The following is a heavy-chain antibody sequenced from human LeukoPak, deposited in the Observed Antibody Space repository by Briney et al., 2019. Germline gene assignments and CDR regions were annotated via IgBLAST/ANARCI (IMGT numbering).Heavy chain of an antibody. V-gene: IGHV1-69*13. Sequence: SVKVSCKASGGTFSSYAISWVRQAPGQGLEWMGGIIPIFGTANYAQKFQGRVTTTPDASTSTAYMELSSLRSEDTAVYYCARSPGGDGYNFDYWGQGTLVTVSS. D-gene: IGHD5-24*01. CDR3: ARSPGGDGYNFDY. CDR2: IIPIFGTA. J-gene: IGHJ4*02. CDR1: GGTFSSYA.